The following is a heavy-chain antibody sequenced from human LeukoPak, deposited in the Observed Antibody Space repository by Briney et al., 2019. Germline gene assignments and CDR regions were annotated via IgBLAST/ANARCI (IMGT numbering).Heavy chain of an antibody. D-gene: IGHD6-25*01. CDR3: ARVGGRVFDR. V-gene: IGHV4-4*07. CDR2: IYTSGST. Sequence: WETLSLTCTVSGVSISRYYRSWIRQPPGKGLEWIGRIYTSGSTNYNPSPKSRVTMSVDTSKNQSSLKLSPVTAADTAVYYGARVGGRVFDRWGQGTLVTVSS. CDR1: GVSISRYY. J-gene: IGHJ5*02.